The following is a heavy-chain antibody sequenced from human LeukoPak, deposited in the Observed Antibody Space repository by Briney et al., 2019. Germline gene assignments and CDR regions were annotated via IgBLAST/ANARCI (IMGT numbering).Heavy chain of an antibody. Sequence: VGSLRLSCAASGFTFSNAWMNWVRQAPGKGLEWVGRIKSKTDGGTTDYAAPVKGRFAISRDDSKNTLYLQMNSLKTEDTAVYYCTTATGSGSYYMGFDYWGQGTLVTVSS. CDR2: IKSKTDGGTT. CDR3: TTATGSGSYYMGFDY. CDR1: GFTFSNAW. D-gene: IGHD3-10*01. J-gene: IGHJ4*02. V-gene: IGHV3-15*07.